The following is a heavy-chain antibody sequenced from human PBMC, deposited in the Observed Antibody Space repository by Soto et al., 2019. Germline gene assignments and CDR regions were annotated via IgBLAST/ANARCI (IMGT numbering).Heavy chain of an antibody. CDR3: ARIMVRGVITYSRDYHGMDV. CDR1: GYSFSNYW. V-gene: IGHV5-51*03. D-gene: IGHD3-10*01. CDR2: IFSRDSDT. J-gene: IGHJ6*02. Sequence: GESLKISCXGSGYSFSNYWIGWVREMPGKGLEWRGIIFSRDSDTRYSPSFHGEATISAEKSISTAYLQWSSLKASDTAMYYCARIMVRGVITYSRDYHGMDVWGQGTTVTVSS.